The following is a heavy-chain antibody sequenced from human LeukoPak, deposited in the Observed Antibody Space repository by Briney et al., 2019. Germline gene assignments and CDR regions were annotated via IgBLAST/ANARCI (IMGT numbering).Heavy chain of an antibody. CDR2: ISPDDKTT. CDR3: AKLIRDYYGSGSYFDY. J-gene: IGHJ4*02. CDR1: GFTFSKNW. Sequence: GGSLRLSCAASGFTFSKNWLHWVRQAPGKGLVWVSRISPDDKTTSYADSVKGRFTISRDNSKNTLYLQMNSLRAEDTAVYYCAKLIRDYYGSGSYFDYWGQGTLVTVSS. D-gene: IGHD3-10*01. V-gene: IGHV3-74*01.